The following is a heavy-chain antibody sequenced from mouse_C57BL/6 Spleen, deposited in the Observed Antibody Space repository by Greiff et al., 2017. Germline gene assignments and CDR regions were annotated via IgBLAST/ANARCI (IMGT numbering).Heavy chain of an antibody. Sequence: EVQLVESGPGLVKPSQSLSLTCSVTGYSITSGYYWNWIRQFPGNKLEWMGYISYDGSNNYNPSLKNRISITRDTSKNQFFLKLNSVTTEDTATYYCARVGNYNFDYWGQGTTLTVSS. V-gene: IGHV3-6*01. CDR3: ARVGNYNFDY. D-gene: IGHD2-1*01. CDR2: ISYDGSN. CDR1: GYSITSGYY. J-gene: IGHJ2*01.